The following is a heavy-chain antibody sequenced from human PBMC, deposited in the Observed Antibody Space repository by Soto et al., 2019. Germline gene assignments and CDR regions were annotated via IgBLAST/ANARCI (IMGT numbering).Heavy chain of an antibody. Sequence: QVQLVESGGGVVQPGRSLRLSCAASGFTFSSYAMHWVRQAPGKGLEWVAVISYDGSNKYYADSVKGRFTISRDNSKNTLYLHMNSLRAEDTAVYYCARAIVPVYWGQGTLVTVSS. CDR3: ARAIVPVY. V-gene: IGHV3-30-3*01. D-gene: IGHD3-22*01. CDR1: GFTFSSYA. J-gene: IGHJ4*02. CDR2: ISYDGSNK.